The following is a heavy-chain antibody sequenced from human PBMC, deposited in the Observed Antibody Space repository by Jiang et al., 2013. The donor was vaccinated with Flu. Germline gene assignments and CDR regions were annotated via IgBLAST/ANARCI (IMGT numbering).Heavy chain of an antibody. CDR1: GYRFTSYW. CDR2: IDPSDSHT. Sequence: VQLVESGAEVKKPEESLKISCQGSGYRFTSYWINWVRQVPGKGLEWMGRIDPSDSHTNYSPSFKGHVTISADKSVNTAYLQWSGLKASDTAMYYCATFDNSGSYFFNYWGQGTLVTVSS. V-gene: IGHV5-10-1*03. D-gene: IGHD3-22*01. J-gene: IGHJ4*02. CDR3: ATFDNSGSYFFNY.